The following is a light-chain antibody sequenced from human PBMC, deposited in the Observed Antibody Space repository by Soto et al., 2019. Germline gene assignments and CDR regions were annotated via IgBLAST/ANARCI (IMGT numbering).Light chain of an antibody. CDR3: GTWDSSFYV. CDR2: DNN. V-gene: IGLV1-51*01. CDR1: SSNIVNNY. J-gene: IGLJ1*01. Sequence: QHVLTQPPSVSAAPGQKVTISCSGSSSNIVNNYVSWYQQLPGTAPKLLIYDNNKRPSGIPDRFSGSKSGTSATLGITGLQTGDEADYYCGTWDSSFYVFGTGTKVTVL.